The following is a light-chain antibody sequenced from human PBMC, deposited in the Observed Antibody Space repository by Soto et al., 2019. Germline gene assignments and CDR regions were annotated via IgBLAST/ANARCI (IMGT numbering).Light chain of an antibody. CDR3: QVYGPSPPIT. CDR2: GVS. J-gene: IGKJ5*01. CDR1: QSVIGRQ. V-gene: IGKV3-20*01. Sequence: EFVLTQSPGTLSLSPGERATLSCRAIQSVIGRQLAWYQHKPGQAPRLLIYGVSTRATGIPDRFTGSGSGTDFTLTISRLEPEDFAVFYCQVYGPSPPITFGQGTRLEIK.